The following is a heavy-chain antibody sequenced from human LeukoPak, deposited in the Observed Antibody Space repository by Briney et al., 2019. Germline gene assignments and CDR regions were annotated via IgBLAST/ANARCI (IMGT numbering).Heavy chain of an antibody. CDR2: INHSGST. J-gene: IGHJ6*02. CDR1: GGSFSGYY. Sequence: KASETLSLTCAVYGGSFSGYYWSRIRQPPGKGLEWIGEINHSGSTNYNPSLKSRVTISVDTSKNQFSLKLSSVTAADTAVYYCARLRSTGPYYYYGMDVWGQGTTVTVSS. CDR3: ARLRSTGPYYYYGMDV. V-gene: IGHV4-34*01. D-gene: IGHD3-3*01.